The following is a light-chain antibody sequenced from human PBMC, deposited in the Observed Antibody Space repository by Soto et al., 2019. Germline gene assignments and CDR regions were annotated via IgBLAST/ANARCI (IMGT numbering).Light chain of an antibody. V-gene: IGKV1-5*01. J-gene: IGKJ1*01. CDR1: QSISSW. CDR3: QQYNSYSRT. Sequence: DIQMTQSPSTLSASVGDRVTITCRARQSISSWLAWYQQKPGKAPKLLIYDASSLESGVPSRFSGSGSGTEFTLTISSLQPDDFATYYCQQYNSYSRTFCQGTKV. CDR2: DAS.